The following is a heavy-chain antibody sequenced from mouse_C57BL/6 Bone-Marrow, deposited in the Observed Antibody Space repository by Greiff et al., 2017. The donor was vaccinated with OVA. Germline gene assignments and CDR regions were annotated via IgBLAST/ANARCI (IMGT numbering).Heavy chain of an antibody. CDR3: ATMITKGYYYAMDY. D-gene: IGHD2-4*01. Sequence: QVQLKESGAELARPGASVKLSCKASGYTFTSYGISWVKQRTGQGLEWIGEIYPRSGNTYYNEKFKGKATLTADKSSSTAYMELRSLTSEDTAVYYCATMITKGYYYAMDYWGQGTSVTVSS. CDR1: GYTFTSYG. J-gene: IGHJ4*01. V-gene: IGHV1-81*01. CDR2: IYPRSGNT.